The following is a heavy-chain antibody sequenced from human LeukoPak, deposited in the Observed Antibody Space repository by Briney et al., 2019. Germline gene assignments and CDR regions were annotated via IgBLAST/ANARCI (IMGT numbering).Heavy chain of an antibody. CDR1: GGSISSYY. CDR2: IYTSGST. J-gene: IGHJ5*02. V-gene: IGHV4-4*07. Sequence: SETLSLTCAVSGGSISSYYWSWIRQPAGKGLEWIGRIYTSGSTNYNPSLKSRVTISVDTSKNQFSLKLSSVTAADTAVYYCARDHDYGGNLFWFDPWGQGTLVTVSS. D-gene: IGHD4-23*01. CDR3: ARDHDYGGNLFWFDP.